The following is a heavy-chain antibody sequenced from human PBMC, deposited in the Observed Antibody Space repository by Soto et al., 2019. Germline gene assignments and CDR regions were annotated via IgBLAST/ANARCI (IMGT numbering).Heavy chain of an antibody. CDR1: GYTFTSYG. V-gene: IGHV1-18*01. J-gene: IGHJ4*02. CDR3: ARENTDSSSSPKTVYYFDY. CDR2: ISAYNGNT. Sequence: QVQLVQSGAEVKKPGASVKVSCKASGYTFTSYGISWVRQAPGQGLEWMGWISAYNGNTNYAQKLQGRVTMTTDTSTSTAYMELRSLRSDDTAVYYCARENTDSSSSPKTVYYFDYWGQGTLVTVSS. D-gene: IGHD6-13*01.